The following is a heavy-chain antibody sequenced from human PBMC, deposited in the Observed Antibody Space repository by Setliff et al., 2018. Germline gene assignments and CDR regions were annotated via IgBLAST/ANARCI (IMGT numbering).Heavy chain of an antibody. D-gene: IGHD3-16*01. J-gene: IGHJ4*02. V-gene: IGHV4-34*01. CDR2: INPSGTT. Sequence: SETLSLTCTFYGGPFSDYYWGWVRQTPGKGLEWVAEINPSGTTNYIPSLKSRLTISVDTSKRQFSLKLNSVTAANTAVYYCRFWSYVYKNDYWAQGTLVTVSS. CDR3: RFWSYVYKNDY. CDR1: GGPFSDYY.